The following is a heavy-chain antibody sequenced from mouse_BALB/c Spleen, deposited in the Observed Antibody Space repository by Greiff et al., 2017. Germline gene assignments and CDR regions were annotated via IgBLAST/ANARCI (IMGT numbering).Heavy chain of an antibody. J-gene: IGHJ2*01. D-gene: IGHD2-1*01. CDR1: GYSFTDYI. CDR2: INPYYGST. Sequence: VQLQQTGPELVKPGASVKISCKASGYSFTDYIMLWVKQSHGKSLEWIGNINPYYGSTSYNLKFKGKATLTVDKSSSTAYMQLNSLTSEDSAVYYCARGNYGNYNYWGQGTTLTVSS. CDR3: ARGNYGNYNY. V-gene: IGHV1-39*01.